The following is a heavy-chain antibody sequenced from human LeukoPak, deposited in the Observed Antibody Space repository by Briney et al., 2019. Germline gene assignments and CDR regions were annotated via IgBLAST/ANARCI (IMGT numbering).Heavy chain of an antibody. CDR1: GFTFSSYW. CDR2: IKQHGSEK. V-gene: IGHV3-7*03. J-gene: IGHJ4*02. CDR3: AKDVGKWESLHFFDY. D-gene: IGHD1-26*01. Sequence: GGSLRLSCVASGFTFSSYWMSWVRQAPGKGLEWVANIKQHGSEKYYVDSMEGRFTISRDDSRNTLYLQMNSLRGDDTAVYYCAKDVGKWESLHFFDYWGQGTLVTVSS.